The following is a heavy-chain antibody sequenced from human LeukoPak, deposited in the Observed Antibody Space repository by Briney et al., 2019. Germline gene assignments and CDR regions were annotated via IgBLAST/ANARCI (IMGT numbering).Heavy chain of an antibody. Sequence: ASVKVSCKTSGYTFTYYVISWVRQAPGQGLEWMGWINAYNGNTNDAQKFQGRVTMTRDTSISTAYMELSRLRSDDTAVYYCARDPRKVRGVYLFYWGQGTLVTVSS. D-gene: IGHD3-10*01. J-gene: IGHJ4*02. V-gene: IGHV1-18*01. CDR2: INAYNGNT. CDR1: GYTFTYYV. CDR3: ARDPRKVRGVYLFY.